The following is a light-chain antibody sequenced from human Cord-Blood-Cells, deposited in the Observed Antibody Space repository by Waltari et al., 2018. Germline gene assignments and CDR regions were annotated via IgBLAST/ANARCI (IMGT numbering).Light chain of an antibody. V-gene: IGKV3-11*02. Sequence: EIVLTQSTATLSLSPGERATLSCRASQSVSSYLAWYQQKPGQAPRLLIYDASNRATGIPARFSGSGSGRDFTLTISSLEPEDFAVYYCQQRSNWPLTFGGGTKVEIK. CDR1: QSVSSY. CDR2: DAS. J-gene: IGKJ4*01. CDR3: QQRSNWPLT.